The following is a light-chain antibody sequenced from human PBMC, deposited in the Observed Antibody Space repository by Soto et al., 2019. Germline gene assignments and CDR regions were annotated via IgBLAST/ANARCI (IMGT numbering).Light chain of an antibody. V-gene: IGKV3-11*01. CDR2: NAS. CDR1: QSVSTF. CDR3: QQYNNWPPSII. Sequence: EIVLTQSPATLSLSPGERAILSCRAIQSVSTFLAWFQQKPGQPPRLLIYNASNRTTGIPARFSGSGSGTDFTLTISSLQSEDFAVYYCQQYNNWPPSIIFGQGTRLEIK. J-gene: IGKJ5*01.